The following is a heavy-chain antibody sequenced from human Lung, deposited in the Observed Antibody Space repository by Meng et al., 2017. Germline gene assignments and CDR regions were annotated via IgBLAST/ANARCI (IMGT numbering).Heavy chain of an antibody. CDR2: INHSGST. CDR3: ARGPTTMAHDFDY. D-gene: IGHD4-11*01. J-gene: IGHJ4*02. V-gene: IGHV4-34*01. CDR1: GGSFSDYY. Sequence: QVQTQQWGAGLLKPSETLSLTCVVSGGSFSDYYWSWIRQPPGKGLEWIGEINHSGSTNYNPSLESRATISVDTSQNNLSLKLSSATAADSAVYYCARGPTTMAHDFDYWGQGTLVTVSS.